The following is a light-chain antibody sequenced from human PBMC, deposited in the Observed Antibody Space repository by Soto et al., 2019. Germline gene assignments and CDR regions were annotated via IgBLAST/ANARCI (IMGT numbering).Light chain of an antibody. V-gene: IGLV2-8*01. CDR1: SSDVGGYNY. CDR3: SSYAGNKNV. CDR2: EVS. J-gene: IGLJ1*01. Sequence: ALTQPPSASGSPGQSVTISCTGSSSDVGGYNYVSWYQQHPGKAPKLMIYEVSKRPSGVPDRFSGSKSGNTASLTVSGLQAEDEADYYCSSYAGNKNVFGTGTKVTVL.